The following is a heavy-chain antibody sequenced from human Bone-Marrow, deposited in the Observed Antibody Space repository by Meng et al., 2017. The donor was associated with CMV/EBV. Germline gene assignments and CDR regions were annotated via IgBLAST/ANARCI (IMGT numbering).Heavy chain of an antibody. CDR3: ARGGIAARIRGSWFDP. J-gene: IGHJ5*02. V-gene: IGHV3-9*01. CDR1: GFTFDDYA. D-gene: IGHD6-6*01. CDR2: ISWNSGSI. Sequence: CAASGFTFDDYAMHWVRQAPGKGLEWVSGISWNSGSIGYADSVKGRFTISRDNAKNSLYLQMNSLRAEDTAVYYCARGGIAARIRGSWFDPWGQGTLVTVSS.